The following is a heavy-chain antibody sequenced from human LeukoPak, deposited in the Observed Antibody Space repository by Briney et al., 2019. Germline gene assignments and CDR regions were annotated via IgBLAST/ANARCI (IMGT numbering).Heavy chain of an antibody. CDR1: GFTFSSYG. Sequence: PGRSLRLSCPASGFTFSSYGMHWVRQAPGKGLEWVAVIWYDGSNKYYADSVKGRFTISRDNSKNTLYLQMNSLRAEDTAVYYCDLEVTAPSDYWGQGTLVTVSS. CDR3: DLEVTAPSDY. V-gene: IGHV3-33*01. D-gene: IGHD2-21*02. J-gene: IGHJ4*02. CDR2: IWYDGSNK.